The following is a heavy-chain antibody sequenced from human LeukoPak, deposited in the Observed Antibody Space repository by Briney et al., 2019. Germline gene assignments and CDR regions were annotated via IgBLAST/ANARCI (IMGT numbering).Heavy chain of an antibody. CDR3: ARGRDTMVRGVTDY. D-gene: IGHD3-10*01. CDR1: GFTFSSYS. CDR2: ISSSSSYI. J-gene: IGHJ4*02. Sequence: GGSLRLSCAASGFTFSSYSMNWVRQAPGKGLEWVSSISSSSSYIYYADSMKGRFTISRDNAKNSLYLQMNSLRAEDTAVYYCARGRDTMVRGVTDYWGQGTLVTVSS. V-gene: IGHV3-21*01.